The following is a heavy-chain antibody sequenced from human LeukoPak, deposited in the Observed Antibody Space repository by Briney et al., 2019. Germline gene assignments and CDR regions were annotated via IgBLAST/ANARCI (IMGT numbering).Heavy chain of an antibody. CDR1: GGSFSGYY. CDR2: ITHTGST. Sequence: PSETLSLTCTVYGGSFSGYYRSWIRQPPGKGLEWIGEITHTGSTNYNPSLKSRVAISVDRSKNQFSLNLSSVTAADTAVYYCAREGVEAVSSAFDIWGQGTMVTVSS. CDR3: AREGVEAVSSAFDI. V-gene: IGHV4-34*01. J-gene: IGHJ3*02. D-gene: IGHD5-24*01.